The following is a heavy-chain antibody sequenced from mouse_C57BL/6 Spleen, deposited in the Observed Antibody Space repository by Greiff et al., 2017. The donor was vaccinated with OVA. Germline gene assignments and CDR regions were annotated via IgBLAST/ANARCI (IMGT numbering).Heavy chain of an antibody. V-gene: IGHV1-53*01. Sequence: QVQLQQPGTELVKPGASVKLSCKASGYTFTSYWMHWVKQRPGQGLAWIGNINPSNGGTNYNEKFKGKATLTVDKSSSTAYMQLSSLTSEDSAVYYCARSDRGCYFDYWGKGTTLTVSS. CDR3: ARSDRGCYFDY. J-gene: IGHJ2*01. CDR1: GYTFTSYW. D-gene: IGHD3-3*01. CDR2: INPSNGGT.